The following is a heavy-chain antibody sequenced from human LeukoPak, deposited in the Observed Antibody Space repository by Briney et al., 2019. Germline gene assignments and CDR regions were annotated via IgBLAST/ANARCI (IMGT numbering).Heavy chain of an antibody. Sequence: GGSLRLSCAASGFTFSSYYMHWVRQAPGKGLVWVSRTNTDGSPTTYADSVKGRFTISRDNAKNTLYLQMNSLRAEDTAVYYCVPDDWFDPWGQGTLVTVSS. CDR1: GFTFSSYY. V-gene: IGHV3-74*01. CDR3: VPDDWFDP. CDR2: TNTDGSPT. D-gene: IGHD1-14*01. J-gene: IGHJ5*02.